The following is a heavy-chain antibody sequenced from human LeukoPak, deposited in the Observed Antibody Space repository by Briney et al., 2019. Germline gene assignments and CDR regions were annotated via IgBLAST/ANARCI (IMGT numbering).Heavy chain of an antibody. CDR1: GGSINSYY. J-gene: IGHJ4*02. CDR3: ARKRGVAPAAIDY. CDR2: IYYSGST. V-gene: IGHV4-59*06. Sequence: SETLSLTCTVSGGSINSYYWSWIRQPPGKGLEWIGYIYYSGSTYYNPSLKSRVTISVDTSKNQFSLKLSSVTAADTAVYYCARKRGVAPAAIDYWGQGTLVTVSS. D-gene: IGHD2-2*01.